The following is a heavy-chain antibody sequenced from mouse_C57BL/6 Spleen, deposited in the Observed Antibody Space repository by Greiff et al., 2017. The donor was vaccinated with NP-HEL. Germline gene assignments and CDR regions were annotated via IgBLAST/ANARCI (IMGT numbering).Heavy chain of an antibody. CDR2: IYPRSGNT. V-gene: IGHV1-81*01. J-gene: IGHJ2*01. CDR1: GYTFTSYG. Sequence: QVQLQQSGAELARPGASVKLSCKASGYTFTSYGISWVKQRTGQGLEWIGEIYPRSGNTYYNEKFKGKATLTADKSSSTAYMELRSLTSEDSAVYFWAKTAHFDYWGKGTTLTVSS. D-gene: IGHD3-2*01. CDR3: AKTAHFDY.